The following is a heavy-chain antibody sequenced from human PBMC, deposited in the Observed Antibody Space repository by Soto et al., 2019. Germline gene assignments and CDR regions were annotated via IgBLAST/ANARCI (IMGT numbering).Heavy chain of an antibody. CDR1: GFTFSFYT. V-gene: IGHV3-21*01. CDR3: AKARIEPYCSGGRCPPPDY. Sequence: EVQLMESGGGLVKPGESLRLFCAASGFTFSFYTMDWVRQAPGKGLEWVSSITRDSAYIYYADSVKGRFTISRDNAKNSLYLQMNSLRADDTAVYYCAKARIEPYCSGGRCPPPDYWGQGTLVTVSS. D-gene: IGHD2-15*01. CDR2: ITRDSAYI. J-gene: IGHJ4*02.